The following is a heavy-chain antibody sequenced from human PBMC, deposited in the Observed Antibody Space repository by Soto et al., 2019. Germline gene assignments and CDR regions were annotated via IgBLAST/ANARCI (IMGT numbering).Heavy chain of an antibody. CDR3: AKGQIAATGQNRFDP. CDR2: ISSSGADT. V-gene: IGHV3-23*01. Sequence: EVQLLESGGGLVQPGGSLRLSCSASGFSFSYYAMTWVRQAPGKGLEWVSGISSSGADTDYADSVKGRFTISRDNSKNTLYLQMNSLRDNDTAVYYCAKGQIAATGQNRFDPWGQGALVTVSS. J-gene: IGHJ5*02. D-gene: IGHD6-13*01. CDR1: GFSFSYYA.